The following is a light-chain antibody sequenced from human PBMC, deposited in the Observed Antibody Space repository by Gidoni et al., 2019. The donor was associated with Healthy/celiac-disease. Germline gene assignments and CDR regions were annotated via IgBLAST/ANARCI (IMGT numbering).Light chain of an antibody. CDR1: SSNIGSTA. J-gene: IGLJ3*02. CDR2: SNN. CDR3: AAWYDSLNGWV. V-gene: IGLV1-44*01. Sequence: QPELTQPPSASGTPGQRVTISCSGSSSNIGSTAVNLYQQLPGPSTKLLFSSNNQRPSWVPDRFSASTSGTSASLAISGLQSEDEADYYCAAWYDSLNGWVFGGGTKLTVL.